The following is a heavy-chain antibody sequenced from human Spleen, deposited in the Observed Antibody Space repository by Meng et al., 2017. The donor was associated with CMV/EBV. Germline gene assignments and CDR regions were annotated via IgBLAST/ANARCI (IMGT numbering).Heavy chain of an antibody. V-gene: IGHV3-23*01. Sequence: GGSLRLSCIASGFTFSNYAMSWVRQAPEKGLEWVSAISGSGVSIYYADSVKGRFTISRDNAKNSLYLQMNSLKTEDTAVYYCATGVSRYFDWPSPLDYWGQGTLVTVSS. J-gene: IGHJ4*02. D-gene: IGHD3-9*01. CDR3: ATGVSRYFDWPSPLDY. CDR2: ISGSGVSI. CDR1: GFTFSNYA.